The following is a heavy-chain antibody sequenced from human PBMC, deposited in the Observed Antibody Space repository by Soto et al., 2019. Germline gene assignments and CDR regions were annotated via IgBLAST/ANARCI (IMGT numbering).Heavy chain of an antibody. CDR1: GGSISSSRYY. J-gene: IGHJ3*02. CDR2: LYSSVST. D-gene: IGHD3-22*01. V-gene: IGHV4-39*01. Sequence: SATLCLTCTVSGGSISSSRYYWGWIRQPRDKWLEWLVSLYSSVSTYYHPSLNSRVTISLDTSKNQFSLKLSSVTAADTAVYYFARGITMIVVVITSYHDAFDIWGQVTMVT. CDR3: ARGITMIVVVITSYHDAFDI.